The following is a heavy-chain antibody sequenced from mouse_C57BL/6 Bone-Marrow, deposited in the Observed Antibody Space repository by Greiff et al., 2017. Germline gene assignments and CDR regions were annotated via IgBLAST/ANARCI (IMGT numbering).Heavy chain of an antibody. D-gene: IGHD1-1*01. V-gene: IGHV14-2*01. Sequence: DVQLQESGAELVKPGASVKLSCTASGFNIKDYYMHWVKQRTEQGLEWIGRIDPEDGETKYAPKFQGKATITADTSSNTAYLQLSSLTSEDTAVYYCARPPGMDGSSYFWFADWGQGTLVTVSA. CDR1: GFNIKDYY. J-gene: IGHJ3*01. CDR3: ARPPGMDGSSYFWFAD. CDR2: IDPEDGET.